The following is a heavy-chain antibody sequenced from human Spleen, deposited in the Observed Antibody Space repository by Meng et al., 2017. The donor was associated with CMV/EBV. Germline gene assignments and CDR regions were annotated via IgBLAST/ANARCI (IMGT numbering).Heavy chain of an antibody. CDR3: AKDRAGLGYFFDY. CDR1: GFTFDHYA. D-gene: IGHD6-19*01. V-gene: IGHV3-9*01. Sequence: GGSLRLSGAASGFTFDHYALHWVRQVPGKGLEWVAGVSWNSGTIAYADSVKGRFTISRDSAKNSLYLQMNSLTNEDTAMYYCAKDRAGLGYFFDYWGQGTLVTVSS. J-gene: IGHJ4*02. CDR2: VSWNSGTI.